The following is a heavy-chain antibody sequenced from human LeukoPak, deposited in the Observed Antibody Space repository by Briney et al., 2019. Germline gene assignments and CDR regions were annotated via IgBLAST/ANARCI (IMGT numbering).Heavy chain of an antibody. CDR2: ISVSGGST. CDR1: GFTFNRYW. J-gene: IGHJ4*02. Sequence: GGPLRLSCEASGFTFNRYWMSWVREAPGKGLEWVSAISVSGGSTYYADSVKGRFTISRDNSKNTLYLQMNSLRVEDTAVYYCAKDLSGRMGSFDHWGQGTLVTVSS. V-gene: IGHV3-23*01. CDR3: AKDLSGRMGSFDH. D-gene: IGHD3-10*01.